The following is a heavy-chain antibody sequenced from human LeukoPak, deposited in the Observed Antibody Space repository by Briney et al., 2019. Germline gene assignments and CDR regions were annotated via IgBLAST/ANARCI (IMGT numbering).Heavy chain of an antibody. CDR2: INPDGSTT. Sequence: QPGGSLRLSCAASGFTLSSYWIHWVRQAPGEGLVWVSRINPDGSTTTYADSVKGRFTISWDNAKNTLYLQMNSLRAEDTAVYYCARDVGLFGSSWGQGTMVTVSS. CDR1: GFTLSSYW. D-gene: IGHD4/OR15-4a*01. J-gene: IGHJ3*01. CDR3: ARDVGLFGSS. V-gene: IGHV3-74*01.